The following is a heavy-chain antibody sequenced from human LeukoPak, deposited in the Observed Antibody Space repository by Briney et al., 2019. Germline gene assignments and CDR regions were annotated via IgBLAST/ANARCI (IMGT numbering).Heavy chain of an antibody. CDR2: ISAYNGNT. CDR3: ARGRSIAALCGVSSGDAFDI. V-gene: IGHV1-18*01. CDR1: GYTFTSYG. Sequence: ASVKVFCEASGYTFTSYGISWVRQAPGQGLEWMGWISAYNGNTNYAQKLQGRVTMTTDTSTSTAYMELRSLRSDDTAVYNCARGRSIAALCGVSSGDAFDIWGQGTMVTVSS. D-gene: IGHD6-6*01. J-gene: IGHJ3*02.